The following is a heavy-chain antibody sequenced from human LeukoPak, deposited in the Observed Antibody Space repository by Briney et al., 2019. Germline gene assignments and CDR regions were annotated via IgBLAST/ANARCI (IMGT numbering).Heavy chain of an antibody. J-gene: IGHJ6*03. Sequence: GASVKVSCKASGYTFTGYYMHWVRQAPGQGLEWMGWINPNSGGTNYAQKFQGRVTMTRDTSISTSYMELSRLRSDDTAVYYCARRFGVVTYIPYYYCYMDVWGKGTTVTVSS. CDR1: GYTFTGYY. CDR2: INPNSGGT. D-gene: IGHD3-3*01. CDR3: ARRFGVVTYIPYYYCYMDV. V-gene: IGHV1-2*02.